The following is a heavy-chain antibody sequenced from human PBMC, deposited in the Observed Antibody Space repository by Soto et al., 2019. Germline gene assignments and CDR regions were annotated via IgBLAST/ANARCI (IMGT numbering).Heavy chain of an antibody. CDR2: IAYDGSTK. CDR1: VFSFSTYG. Sequence: QVQLVESGGSVVQPGRSLRLSCAASVFSFSTYGMHWVRQAPVKGLEWVAVIAYDGSTKYYADSVKGRFTISRDNSKNTLYLHMNSLRAVDAAVYYCAKDDRSTFYSRSGSYSSWGQGTLVIVSS. CDR3: AKDDRSTFYSRSGSYSS. D-gene: IGHD3-10*01. V-gene: IGHV3-30*18. J-gene: IGHJ5*02.